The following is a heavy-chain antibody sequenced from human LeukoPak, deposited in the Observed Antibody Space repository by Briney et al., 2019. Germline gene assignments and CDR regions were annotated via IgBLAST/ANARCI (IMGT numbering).Heavy chain of an antibody. CDR3: ARRSYSHGYSDYFDY. V-gene: IGHV4-59*08. CDR2: IYYSGST. D-gene: IGHD5-18*01. CDR1: GGSISSYY. J-gene: IGHJ4*02. Sequence: PSETLSLTCTVSGGSISSYYWSWIRQPPEKGLEWIGYIYYSGSTNYNPSLKSRVTISIDTSKNQFSLKLSSVTAADTAVYYCARRSYSHGYSDYFDYLGQGTLVTVSS.